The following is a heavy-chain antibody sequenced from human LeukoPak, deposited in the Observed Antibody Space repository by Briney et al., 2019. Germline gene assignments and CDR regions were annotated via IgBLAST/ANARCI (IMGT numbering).Heavy chain of an antibody. CDR1: GYSFTSYW. D-gene: IGHD2-21*01. CDR3: GGLGVGTSRYYSYFWEV. Sequence: GESLKISCKGSGYSFTSYWIGWVRQMPGKGLEWMGIIYPGDSDTRYSPSFQGQVTISADKSISTAYLQWSSLKASDTAMYYCGGLGVGTSRYYSYFWEVWGQGTRSPSP. J-gene: IGHJ6*02. V-gene: IGHV5-51*01. CDR2: IYPGDSDT.